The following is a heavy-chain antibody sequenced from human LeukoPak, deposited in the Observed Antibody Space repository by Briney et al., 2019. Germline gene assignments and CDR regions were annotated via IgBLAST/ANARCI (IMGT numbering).Heavy chain of an antibody. CDR3: AKPGFGSGSYYPDY. D-gene: IGHD3-10*01. CDR2: IRYDGSNN. V-gene: IGHV3-30*02. CDR1: GFTFSIYG. J-gene: IGHJ4*02. Sequence: GRSLRLSCAASGFTFSIYGMHWVSQAPGEGLGCVAFIRYDGSNNYYADSVKGRFTISRENSKNTLYLQMNSLRDEATAVYYCAKPGFGSGSYYPDYWGQGTLVTVSS.